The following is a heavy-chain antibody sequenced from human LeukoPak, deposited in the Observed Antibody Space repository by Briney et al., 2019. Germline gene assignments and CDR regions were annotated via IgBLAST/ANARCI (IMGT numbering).Heavy chain of an antibody. CDR3: AKSPVPAALLDWFDP. D-gene: IGHD2-2*02. V-gene: IGHV3-30*18. CDR1: GFTFSSYG. CDR2: ISYDGSNK. J-gene: IGHJ5*02. Sequence: PGGSLRLSCAASGFTFSSYGMHWVRQAPGKGLEWVAVISYDGSNKYYADSVKGRFTISRDNSKNTLYLQMNSLRAEDTAVYYCAKSPVPAALLDWFDPWGQGTLVTVSS.